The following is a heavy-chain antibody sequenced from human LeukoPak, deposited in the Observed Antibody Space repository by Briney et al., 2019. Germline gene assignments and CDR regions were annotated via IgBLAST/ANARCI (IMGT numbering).Heavy chain of an antibody. J-gene: IGHJ4*02. D-gene: IGHD3-16*02. CDR1: GFTFSSYS. CDR2: IKQDGSEK. V-gene: IGHV3-7*01. Sequence: GGSLRLSCAASGFTFSSYSMNWVRQAPGKGLEWVANIKQDGSEKYYVDSVKGRFTISRDNAKNSLYLQMNSLRAEDTAVYYCARVFGYDYVWGSYLDYWGQGTLVTVSS. CDR3: ARVFGYDYVWGSYLDY.